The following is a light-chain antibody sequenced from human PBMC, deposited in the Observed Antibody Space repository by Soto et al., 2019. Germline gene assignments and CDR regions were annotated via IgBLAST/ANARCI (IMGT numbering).Light chain of an antibody. J-gene: IGLJ3*02. Sequence: QSVLTQPPSACGTPGQRVTISCSGSNFNIGSHTVNWYQQLPGTAPKLLMHNNNQRPSGVPDRFSGSKSGTSASLAISGLQSEDEADYSCSVWDDSLKGWVFGGGTKLTVL. CDR2: NNN. V-gene: IGLV1-44*01. CDR3: SVWDDSLKGWV. CDR1: NFNIGSHT.